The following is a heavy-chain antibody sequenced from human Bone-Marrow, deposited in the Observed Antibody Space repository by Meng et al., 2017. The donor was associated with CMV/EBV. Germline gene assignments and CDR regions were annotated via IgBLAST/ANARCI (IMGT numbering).Heavy chain of an antibody. D-gene: IGHD3-10*01. CDR1: TFSSYA. CDR3: ATLYYYGSGSYYNPLFDY. CDR2: IIPILGIA. V-gene: IGHV1-69*10. Sequence: TFSSYAISWVRQAPGQGLEWMGGIIPILGIANYAQKFQGRVTITADKSTSTAYMELSSLRSEDTAVYYCATLYYYGSGSYYNPLFDYWGQGTLVTVSS. J-gene: IGHJ4*02.